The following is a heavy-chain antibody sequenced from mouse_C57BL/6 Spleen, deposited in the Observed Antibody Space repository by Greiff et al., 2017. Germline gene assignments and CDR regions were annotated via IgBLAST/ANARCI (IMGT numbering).Heavy chain of an antibody. CDR2: ISSGSSTI. V-gene: IGHV5-17*01. CDR3: ARIRWYYAMDY. Sequence: EVNLVESGGGLVKPGGSLKLSCAASGFTFSDYGMHWVRQAPEKGLEWVAYISSGSSTIYYADTVKGRFTISRDNAKNTLFLQMTSLRSEDTAMYYCARIRWYYAMDYWGQGTSVTVSS. J-gene: IGHJ4*01. CDR1: GFTFSDYG.